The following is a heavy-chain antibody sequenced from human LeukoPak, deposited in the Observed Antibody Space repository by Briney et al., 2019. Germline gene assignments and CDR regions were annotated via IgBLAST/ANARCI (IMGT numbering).Heavy chain of an antibody. Sequence: SQTLSLTCTVSGYSISSGYYWGWIRQPPGKGLEWIGSIYHSGSTYYNPSLKSRVTISVDTSKNQFSLKLSSVTAADTAVYYCARDNSIAAAGYWGQGTLVTVSS. CDR2: IYHSGST. V-gene: IGHV4-38-2*02. D-gene: IGHD6-13*01. CDR3: ARDNSIAAAGY. J-gene: IGHJ4*02. CDR1: GYSISSGYY.